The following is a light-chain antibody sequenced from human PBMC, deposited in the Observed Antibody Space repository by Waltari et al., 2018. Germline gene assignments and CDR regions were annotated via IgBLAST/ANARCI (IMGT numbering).Light chain of an antibody. CDR2: GAS. V-gene: IGKV3-20*01. CDR3: QQYGSSPRT. CDR1: QIVSSSF. Sequence: CRASQIVSSSFLAWYQQKPGQAPRLVIYGASSRATGIPDRFSGSGSGTDFTLTISRLEPEDFAVYYCQQYGSSPRTFGQGTKVEIK. J-gene: IGKJ1*01.